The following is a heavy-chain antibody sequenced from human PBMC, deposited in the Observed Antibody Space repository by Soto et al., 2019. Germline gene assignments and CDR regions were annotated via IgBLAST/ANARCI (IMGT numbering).Heavy chain of an antibody. CDR2: IKSKTDGGTT. V-gene: IGHV3-15*01. D-gene: IGHD3-9*01. Sequence: LRLSCAASGFTFSNAWMSWVRQAPGKGLEWVGRIKSKTDGGTTDYAAPVKGRFTISRDDSKNTLYLQMNSLKTEDTAVYYCTTDVYYDILTGHHWGQGTLVTVSS. CDR3: TTDVYYDILTGHH. J-gene: IGHJ5*02. CDR1: GFTFSNAW.